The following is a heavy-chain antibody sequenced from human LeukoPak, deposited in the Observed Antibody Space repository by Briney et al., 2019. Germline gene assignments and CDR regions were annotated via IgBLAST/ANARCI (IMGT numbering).Heavy chain of an antibody. CDR3: ARVKVPAAVYGWFDP. D-gene: IGHD2-2*01. CDR2: IYYSGST. Sequence: SETLSLTCTVSGGSISSSSYYWGWIRQPPGKGLEWIGSIYYSGSTYYNPSLKSRVTITVDTSKNQFSLKLSSVTAADTAVYYCARVKVPAAVYGWFDPWGQGTLVTVSS. J-gene: IGHJ5*02. CDR1: GGSISSSSYY. V-gene: IGHV4-39*07.